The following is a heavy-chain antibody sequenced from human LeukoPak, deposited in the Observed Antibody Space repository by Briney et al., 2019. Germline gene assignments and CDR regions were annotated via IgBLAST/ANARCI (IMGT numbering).Heavy chain of an antibody. D-gene: IGHD2-21*01. CDR3: ARDPYGGNWFDY. CDR1: GFTASSNY. Sequence: GGSLRLSCAASGFTASSNYMSWVRQAPGKGLEWVSVIYSGGSTDYADSVKGRFTISRDNSKNTLYLQMNSLRAEDTAVCYCARDPYGGNWFDYWGQGTLVTVSS. J-gene: IGHJ4*02. CDR2: IYSGGST. V-gene: IGHV3-66*01.